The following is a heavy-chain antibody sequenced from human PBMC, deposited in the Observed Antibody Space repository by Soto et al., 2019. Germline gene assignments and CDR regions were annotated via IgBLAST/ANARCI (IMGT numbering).Heavy chain of an antibody. D-gene: IGHD5-18*01. J-gene: IGHJ4*02. CDR3: ARVYRTAMVTCPRGY. V-gene: IGHV1-3*01. Sequence: ASVKVSCKASGYTFTSYAMHWVRQAPGQRLEWMGWINAGNGNTKYSQKFQGRVTITRDTSASTAYMELSRLRSEDTAVYYCARVYRTAMVTCPRGYWGQGTLVTVSS. CDR2: INAGNGNT. CDR1: GYTFTSYA.